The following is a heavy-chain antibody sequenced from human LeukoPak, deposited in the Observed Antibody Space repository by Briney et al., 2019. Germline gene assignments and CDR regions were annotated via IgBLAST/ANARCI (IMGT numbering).Heavy chain of an antibody. CDR2: ISGSGGST. Sequence: PGGSLRLSCAASGFTFSSYGMSWVRQAPGKGLEWVSAISGSGGSTYYADSVKGRFTISRDNSKNTLYLQMNSLRAEDTAVYYCAKIWYFDWLFPDYFDYWGQGTLVTVSS. D-gene: IGHD3-9*01. CDR3: AKIWYFDWLFPDYFDY. V-gene: IGHV3-23*01. CDR1: GFTFSSYG. J-gene: IGHJ4*02.